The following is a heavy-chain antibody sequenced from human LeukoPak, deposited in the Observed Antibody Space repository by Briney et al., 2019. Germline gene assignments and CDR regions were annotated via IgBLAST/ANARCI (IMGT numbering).Heavy chain of an antibody. D-gene: IGHD3-22*01. Sequence: SETLSLTCTVSGGSISSGDYYWSWIRQPPGKGLEWIWYIYYSGSTYYNPSLKSRVTISVDTSKNQFSLKLSSVTAADTAVYYCARGAYDSSGYYPDYWGQGTLVTVSS. J-gene: IGHJ4*02. CDR3: ARGAYDSSGYYPDY. V-gene: IGHV4-30-4*08. CDR1: GGSISSGDYY. CDR2: IYYSGST.